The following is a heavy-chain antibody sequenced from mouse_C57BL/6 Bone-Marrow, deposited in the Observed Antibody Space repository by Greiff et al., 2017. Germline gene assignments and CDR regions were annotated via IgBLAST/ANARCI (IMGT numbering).Heavy chain of an antibody. CDR3: ARIEGWLLQAWFAY. D-gene: IGHD2-3*01. V-gene: IGHV8-8*01. CDR2: LWWDDDK. Sequence: VTLKVSGPGILQPSQTLSLTCSFSGFSLSTFGMGVGWIRQPSGKGLEWLAHLWWDDDKYYNPALKSRLTISKDTSKNQVFLTYANVDTADTATYYGARIEGWLLQAWFAYWGQGTLVTVSA. J-gene: IGHJ3*01. CDR1: GFSLSTFGMG.